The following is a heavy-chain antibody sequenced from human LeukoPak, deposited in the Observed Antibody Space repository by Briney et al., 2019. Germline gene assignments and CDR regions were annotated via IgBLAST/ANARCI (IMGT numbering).Heavy chain of an antibody. CDR3: ATAGHYSR. Sequence: GGSLRLSCAASGFTFSSCEMNWVRQAPGKGLEWVSYISSSGSSIYNADSVKGRFTISRDNAKNSLYLQMNSLRAEDTAVYYCATAGHYSRWGQGTLVTVSS. V-gene: IGHV3-48*03. CDR2: ISSSGSSI. D-gene: IGHD2-15*01. CDR1: GFTFSSCE. J-gene: IGHJ4*02.